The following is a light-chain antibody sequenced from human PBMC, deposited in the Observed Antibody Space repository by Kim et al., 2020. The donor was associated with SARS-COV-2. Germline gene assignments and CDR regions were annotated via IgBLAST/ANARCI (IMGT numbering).Light chain of an antibody. CDR2: AAS. Sequence: EIVLTQSPGTLSLSPGERATLSCRASQTVPSEYFAWYQQKPGQAPRLLIYAASSRATGIPDRFSGSGSGTDFTLTISRLEPEDFAVYYCQQYGGSPRYSYGQGTKLEI. CDR3: QQYGGSPRYS. V-gene: IGKV3-20*01. J-gene: IGKJ2*01. CDR1: QTVPSEY.